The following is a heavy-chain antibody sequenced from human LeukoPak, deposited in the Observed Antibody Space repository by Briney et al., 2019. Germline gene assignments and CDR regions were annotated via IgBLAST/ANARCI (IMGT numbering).Heavy chain of an antibody. J-gene: IGHJ5*02. D-gene: IGHD6-19*01. CDR3: ARHGYSSGSLAWFDP. Sequence: SETLSLTCTVAGGSISSYSWSWVRQPPGKGLEWIGYIYYSGSTNYNPSLKSRVTISVDTSKNQFSLKLSPVTAADTAVYYCARHGYSSGSLAWFDPWGQGTQVTVSS. CDR2: IYYSGST. CDR1: GGSISSYS. V-gene: IGHV4-59*01.